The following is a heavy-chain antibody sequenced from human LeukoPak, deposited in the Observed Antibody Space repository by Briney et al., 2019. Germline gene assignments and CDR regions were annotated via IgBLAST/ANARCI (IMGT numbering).Heavy chain of an antibody. CDR3: ARQDSSGYSTSNSDY. CDR1: GYTFTSYG. CDR2: ISAYNGNT. D-gene: IGHD3-22*01. Sequence: GASVKVSCKASGYTFTSYGISWVRQAPGQGLEWMGWISAYNGNTNCAQKLQGRVTMTTDTSTSTAYMELRSLRSDDTAVYYCARQDSSGYSTSNSDYWGQGTLVTVSS. V-gene: IGHV1-18*01. J-gene: IGHJ4*02.